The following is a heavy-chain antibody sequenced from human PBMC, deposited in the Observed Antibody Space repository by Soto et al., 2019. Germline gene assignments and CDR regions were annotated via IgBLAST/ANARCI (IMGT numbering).Heavy chain of an antibody. CDR1: GFTFSTYG. V-gene: IGHV3-33*01. Sequence: PGGSLRLSCAASGFTFSTYGMHWVRQAPGKGLEWVAIIWFDASNQYYADSVKGRFTISRDNSKNTLYLQMNSLRAEDTAVYYCVRDGLHCSGSYNNYFDPWGQGTLVTVSS. CDR2: IWFDASNQ. D-gene: IGHD3-10*02. CDR3: VRDGLHCSGSYNNYFDP. J-gene: IGHJ5*02.